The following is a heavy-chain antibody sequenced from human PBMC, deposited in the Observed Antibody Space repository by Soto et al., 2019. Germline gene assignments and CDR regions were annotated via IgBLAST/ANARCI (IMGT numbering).Heavy chain of an antibody. CDR2: INTNTGNP. V-gene: IGHV7-4-1*01. D-gene: IGHD3-3*01. CDR3: ASPLRGSTRGRDFWSGYYPLYGMDV. CDR1: GYTFTSYA. J-gene: IGHJ6*02. Sequence: ASVEVSCKASGYTFTSYAMNLVRQAPGKRLEWMGWINTNTGNPTYAQGFTGRFVFSLDTSVSTAYLQICSLKAEDTAVYYCASPLRGSTRGRDFWSGYYPLYGMDVWGQGTTVTVSS.